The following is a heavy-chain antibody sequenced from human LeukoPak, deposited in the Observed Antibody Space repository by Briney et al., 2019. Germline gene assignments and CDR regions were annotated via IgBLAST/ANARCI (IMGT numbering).Heavy chain of an antibody. CDR3: AKQGLVPATAGD. Sequence: PGGSLRLSCAASGFTFSTSVMHWVRQAPGKGPEWLSFIRFDGSEKYYADSVKARFSISRDNSMNTLYLQMNSLRPEDTAVYYCAKQGLVPATAGDWGQGTLVTVSS. CDR2: IRFDGSEK. D-gene: IGHD2-2*01. CDR1: GFTFSTSV. V-gene: IGHV3-30*02. J-gene: IGHJ4*02.